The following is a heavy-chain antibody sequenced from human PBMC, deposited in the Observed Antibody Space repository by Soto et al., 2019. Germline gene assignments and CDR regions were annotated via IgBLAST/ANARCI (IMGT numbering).Heavy chain of an antibody. CDR1: GGSISSSSYY. D-gene: IGHD3-22*01. J-gene: IGHJ4*02. CDR3: ASTSDSSGYYGTFDY. CDR2: IYYSGST. Sequence: KASETLSLTCIVSGGSISSSSYYWVWIRQPPGKGLEWIGSIYYSGSTYHNPSLKSRVTISVDTSKNHFSLKLRSVTAAATAVYYCASTSDSSGYYGTFDYWGQGTLVTVSS. V-gene: IGHV4-39*07.